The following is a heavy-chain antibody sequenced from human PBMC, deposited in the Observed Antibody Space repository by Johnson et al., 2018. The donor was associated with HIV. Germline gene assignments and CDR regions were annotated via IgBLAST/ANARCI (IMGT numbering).Heavy chain of an antibody. D-gene: IGHD3-22*01. CDR2: ISSGGVT. CDR1: GFSVSYNY. J-gene: IGHJ3*01. Sequence: MQLVESGGGLVQPGGSLRLSCAVSGFSVSYNYMSWVRQAPGKGLEWVSVISSGGVTYYIYSVKGRFTISRDSSKNTLYLQMNSLRAEDTAVYYCAKALNYYDSEEDAFDVWGQGTMVTVSS. CDR3: AKALNYYDSEEDAFDV. V-gene: IGHV3-66*01.